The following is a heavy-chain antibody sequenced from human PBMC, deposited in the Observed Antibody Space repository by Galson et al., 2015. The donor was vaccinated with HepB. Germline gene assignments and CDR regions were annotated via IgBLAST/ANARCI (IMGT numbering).Heavy chain of an antibody. D-gene: IGHD4-17*01. J-gene: IGHJ3*02. CDR3: AKDWWVYGDYPPYAFDI. CDR1: GFTFSSYA. CDR2: ISGSGGST. Sequence: SLRLSCAASGFTFSSYAMSWVRQAPGKGLEWVSAISGSGGSTYYADSVKGRFTISRDNSKNTLYLQMNSLRAEDTAVYYCAKDWWVYGDYPPYAFDIWGQGTMVTVSS. V-gene: IGHV3-23*01.